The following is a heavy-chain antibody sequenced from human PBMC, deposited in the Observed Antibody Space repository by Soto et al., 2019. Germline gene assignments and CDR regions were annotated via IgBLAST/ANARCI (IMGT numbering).Heavy chain of an antibody. CDR2: IYYSGST. D-gene: IGHD6-6*01. V-gene: IGHV4-59*01. CDR1: GGSISSYY. Sequence: SETLSLTCTVSGGSISSYYWSWIRQPPGKGLEWIGYIYYSGSTNYNPSLKSRVTISVDTSKNQFSLKLSSVTAADTAVYYCARSQQLVEADYYYYYGMDVWGQGTTVTVSS. CDR3: ARSQQLVEADYYYYYGMDV. J-gene: IGHJ6*02.